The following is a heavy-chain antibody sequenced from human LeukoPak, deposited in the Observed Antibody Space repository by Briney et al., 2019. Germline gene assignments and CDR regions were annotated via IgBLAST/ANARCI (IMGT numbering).Heavy chain of an antibody. CDR1: GFTFSSYG. CDR2: TWYDGSNK. V-gene: IGHV3-33*01. J-gene: IGHJ4*02. Sequence: PGGSLRLSCAASGFTFSSYGMHWVRQAPGKGLEWVAVTWYDGSNKHYADSVKGRFTISRDNSKNTLFLRMNSLRAEDTAVYYCARGPDSSVEYWGQGTLVTVSS. D-gene: IGHD3-22*01. CDR3: ARGPDSSVEY.